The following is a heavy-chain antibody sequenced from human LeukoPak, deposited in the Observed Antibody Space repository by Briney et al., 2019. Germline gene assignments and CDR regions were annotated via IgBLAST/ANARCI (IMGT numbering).Heavy chain of an antibody. CDR1: GFTFSSYS. V-gene: IGHV3-21*04. CDR2: ISSSSSYI. D-gene: IGHD2-8*01. Sequence: PGGSLRLSCAASGFTFSSYSMNWVRQAPGKGLEWVSSISSSSSYIYYADSVKGRFTISRDNAKNSLYLQMNSLRAEDTALYYCAKDTSIGRYCTNGVCSPFDYWGQGTLVTVSS. CDR3: AKDTSIGRYCTNGVCSPFDY. J-gene: IGHJ4*02.